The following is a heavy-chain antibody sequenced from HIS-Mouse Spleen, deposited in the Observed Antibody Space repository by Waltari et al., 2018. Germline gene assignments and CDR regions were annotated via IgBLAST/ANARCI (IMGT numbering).Heavy chain of an antibody. Sequence: EVQLVESGGGLVQPGRSLRLSCAASGFTFDDYAMHWVRQAPGKGLGWVSGISWNSGSIGYADSVKCRFTISRDNAKISLYLQMNSLRAEDTALYYCAKGRLRFLEWLFPEYFQHWGQGTLVTVSS. J-gene: IGHJ1*01. CDR1: GFTFDDYA. D-gene: IGHD3-3*01. CDR3: AKGRLRFLEWLFPEYFQH. V-gene: IGHV3-9*01. CDR2: ISWNSGSI.